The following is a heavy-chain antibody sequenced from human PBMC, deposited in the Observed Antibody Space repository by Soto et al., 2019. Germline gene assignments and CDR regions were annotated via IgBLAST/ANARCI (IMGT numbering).Heavy chain of an antibody. CDR2: IYRSGNA. Sequence: QMQLQESGPGLVKPSQTLSLTCTVSGGSISSGGYYWSWIRQLPGKGLEWKSYIYRSGNAYYNSSLESRLTISVDKSKNQFSLKLSSMTAADTAVYYCARKNDFSRSSFYYSGLDVWGHGTTVTVSS. J-gene: IGHJ6*02. V-gene: IGHV4-31*03. D-gene: IGHD3-3*01. CDR1: GGSISSGGYY. CDR3: ARKNDFSRSSFYYSGLDV.